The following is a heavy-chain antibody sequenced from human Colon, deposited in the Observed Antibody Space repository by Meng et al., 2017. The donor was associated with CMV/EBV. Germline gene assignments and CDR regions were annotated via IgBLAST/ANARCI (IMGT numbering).Heavy chain of an antibody. CDR3: ARDVWDCSSTSCGS. D-gene: IGHD2-2*01. V-gene: IGHV4-39*07. CDR2: IFQSGST. J-gene: IGHJ5*02. Sequence: SETLSLTCSVSGGSVSSSSYYWGWIRQPPGKGLEWIGSIFQSGSTYYNPSLKSRATISLDTPKNQFSLKLSSVTAADTAVYYCARDVWDCSSTSCGSWGQGTLVTVSS. CDR1: GGSVSSSSYY.